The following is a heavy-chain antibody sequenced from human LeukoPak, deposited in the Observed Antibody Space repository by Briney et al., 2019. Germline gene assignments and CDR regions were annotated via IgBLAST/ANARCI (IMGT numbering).Heavy chain of an antibody. D-gene: IGHD3-10*01. J-gene: IGHJ4*02. CDR3: SRTYFSRSYYPPPFGY. Sequence: GGSLRLSCAASGFTVSSNYMSWVRHAPGKGLEWVTGINWNGYSTAYADSVKGRFTISRDNAKNSLNLQMNSLRAEDTAVYYCSRTYFSRSYYPPPFGYWGQGTLVTVSS. CDR2: INWNGYST. CDR1: GFTVSSNY. V-gene: IGHV3-20*04.